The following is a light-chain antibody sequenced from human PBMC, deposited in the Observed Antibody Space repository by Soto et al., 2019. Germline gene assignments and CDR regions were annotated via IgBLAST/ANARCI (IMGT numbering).Light chain of an antibody. CDR1: QSISSY. J-gene: IGKJ3*01. V-gene: IGKV1-39*01. CDR3: QQSYSTLT. CDR2: AAS. Sequence: DIQMTQSPSSLSASVGDRVTITCRASQSISSYLNWYQQKPGKAPKLLIYAASSLQSGVPSRFSGSGSGTDFTLTISRLQPEDLATYYCQQSYSTLTFGPGTKVDIK.